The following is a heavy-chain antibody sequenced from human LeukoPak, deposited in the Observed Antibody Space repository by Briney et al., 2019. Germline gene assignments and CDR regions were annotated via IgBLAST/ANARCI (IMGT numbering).Heavy chain of an antibody. CDR1: GLTVSSSY. Sequence: GGSLRLSCAASGLTVSSSYMSWVRQAPGKGLEWVSVIYSDGGTYYADSVKDRFTISRDNSKNTLYLQMNSLRAEDTALYYCARESSWSFDCWGQGTLVTVSS. CDR3: ARESSWSFDC. J-gene: IGHJ4*02. D-gene: IGHD6-13*01. CDR2: IYSDGGT. V-gene: IGHV3-66*01.